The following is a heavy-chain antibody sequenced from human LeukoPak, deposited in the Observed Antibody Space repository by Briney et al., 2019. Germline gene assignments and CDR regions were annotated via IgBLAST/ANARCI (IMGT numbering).Heavy chain of an antibody. CDR3: ARHRTAINRYGPYDAFDI. J-gene: IGHJ3*02. D-gene: IGHD5-18*01. CDR2: IYYSGRT. Sequence: SETLSLTCIVSGVSISSGDYYWGWIRQPPGKGLEWIGSIYYSGRTYYNTHLKSRVTISEDTSMNQFSLKLSFVTAADSAVYYCARHRTAINRYGPYDAFDIWGRGTMVTVSS. CDR1: GVSISSGDYY. V-gene: IGHV4-39*01.